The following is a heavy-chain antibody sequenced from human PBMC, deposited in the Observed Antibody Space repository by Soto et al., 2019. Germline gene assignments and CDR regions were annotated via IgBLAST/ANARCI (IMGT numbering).Heavy chain of an antibody. D-gene: IGHD3-9*01. CDR1: GFTVSSNY. CDR2: IYSGGST. J-gene: IGHJ6*03. Sequence: GGSLGLSCAASGFTVSSNYMSWVRQAPGKGLEWVSVIYSGGSTYYADSVKGRFTISRDNSKNTLYLQMNSLRAEDTAVYYCARVAQTTNYDILTGYPPGRYYYYMDVWGKGTTVTVSS. CDR3: ARVAQTTNYDILTGYPPGRYYYYMDV. V-gene: IGHV3-66*01.